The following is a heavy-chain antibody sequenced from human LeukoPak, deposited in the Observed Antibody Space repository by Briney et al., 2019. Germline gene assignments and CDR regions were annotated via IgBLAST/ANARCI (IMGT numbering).Heavy chain of an antibody. CDR3: ARGKKGSGWYGGAVY. CDR2: INPNSGNT. CDR1: GYTFTGYY. V-gene: IGHV1-8*02. D-gene: IGHD6-19*01. J-gene: IGHJ4*02. Sequence: ASVKVSCKASGYTFTGYYMHWVRQAPGQGLEWMGWINPNSGNTGYAQKFQGRVTMTRNTSISTAYMELSSLRSEDTAVYYCARGKKGSGWYGGAVYWGQGTLVTVSS.